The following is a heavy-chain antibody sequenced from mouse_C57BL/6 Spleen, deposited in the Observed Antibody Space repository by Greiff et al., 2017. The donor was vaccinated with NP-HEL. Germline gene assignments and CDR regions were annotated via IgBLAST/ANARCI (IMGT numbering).Heavy chain of an antibody. D-gene: IGHD1-1*01. J-gene: IGHJ3*01. CDR2: ISSGGSYT. Sequence: EVKVVESGGDLVKPGGSLKLSCAASGFTFSSYGMSWVRQTPDKRLEWVATISSGGSYTYYPDSVKGRFTISRDNAKNTLYLQMSSLKSEDTAMYYCARHIDGSSYTFAYWGQGTLVTVSA. CDR1: GFTFSSYG. V-gene: IGHV5-6*01. CDR3: ARHIDGSSYTFAY.